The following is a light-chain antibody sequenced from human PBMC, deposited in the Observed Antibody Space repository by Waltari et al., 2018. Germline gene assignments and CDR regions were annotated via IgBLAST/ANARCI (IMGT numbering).Light chain of an antibody. CDR1: RSSIRAGYD. Sequence: VLTQPPSASGAPGQRVTISCTGSRSSIRAGYDVHWYQQLPGTAPKLLIYTNVNRPAGIPDRFSGSKSGTSASLVITGLQTEDEADYYCQSYDNSLSGSKVFGTGTRVTVL. V-gene: IGLV1-40*01. J-gene: IGLJ1*01. CDR3: QSYDNSLSGSKV. CDR2: TNV.